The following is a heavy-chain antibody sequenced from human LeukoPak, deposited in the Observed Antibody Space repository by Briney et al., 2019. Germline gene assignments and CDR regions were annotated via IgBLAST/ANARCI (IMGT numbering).Heavy chain of an antibody. CDR3: AKDIAGATRYYFDY. V-gene: IGHV3-9*01. CDR1: GFTFDDYA. CDR2: ISWNSGSI. Sequence: QPGRSLRLSCAASGFTFDDYAMHWVRQAPGKGLEWVSGISWNSGSIGYADSVKGRFTISRDNAKNSLYLQVNSLRAEDTALYYCAKDIAGATRYYFDYWGQGTLVTVSS. J-gene: IGHJ4*02. D-gene: IGHD1-26*01.